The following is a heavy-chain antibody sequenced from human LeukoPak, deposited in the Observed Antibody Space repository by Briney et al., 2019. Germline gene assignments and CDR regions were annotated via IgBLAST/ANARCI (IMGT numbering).Heavy chain of an antibody. CDR1: GDSVSSSSAA. V-gene: IGHV6-1*01. Sequence: SQTLSLTCAISGDSVSSSSAAWNWIRQSPSRGLEWLGRTYYKSKWYNDYAVSVKSRITINPDTSKNHFSLQLDSVTPDDTAVYFCARQTKVVPAVNRNNWFDSWGQGTLVTVTS. J-gene: IGHJ5*01. CDR3: ARQTKVVPAVNRNNWFDS. CDR2: TYYKSKWYN. D-gene: IGHD2-2*01.